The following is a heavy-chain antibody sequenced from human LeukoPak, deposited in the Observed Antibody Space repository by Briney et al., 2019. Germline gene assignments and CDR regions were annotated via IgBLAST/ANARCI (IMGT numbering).Heavy chain of an antibody. CDR3: ATLHSSSWFYNGFDP. Sequence: GESLKISCKGSGYSFTSYWIGWVRQMPGKGLEWMGIIYPGDSDTRYSPSFQGQVTISADKSISTAYLQWSSLKASDTAMYYCATLHSSSWFYNGFDPWGQGTLVTVSS. CDR1: GYSFTSYW. CDR2: IYPGDSDT. J-gene: IGHJ5*02. D-gene: IGHD6-13*01. V-gene: IGHV5-51*01.